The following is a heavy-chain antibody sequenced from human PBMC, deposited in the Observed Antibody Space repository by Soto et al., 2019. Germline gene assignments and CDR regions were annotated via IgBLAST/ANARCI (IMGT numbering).Heavy chain of an antibody. V-gene: IGHV3-21*01. J-gene: IGHJ4*02. D-gene: IGHD3-10*01. CDR3: ARERGDSGSPLDN. Sequence: EVQLVESGGGLVKPGGSLRLSCAASGFAFTDFSINWVRQAPGKGLEWVSSVSPSGSYIYYADSVKGRFTISRDNARTSLSLHMNSLTADDTAVYYCARERGDSGSPLDNWGQGTLVTVSS. CDR1: GFAFTDFS. CDR2: VSPSGSYI.